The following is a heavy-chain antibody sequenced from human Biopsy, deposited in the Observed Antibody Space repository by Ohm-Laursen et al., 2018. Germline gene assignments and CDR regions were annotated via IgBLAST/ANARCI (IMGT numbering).Heavy chain of an antibody. D-gene: IGHD5-24*01. J-gene: IGHJ2*01. Sequence: SETLSLTCSVSGDSISSSTYYWGWIRQPPGKGLEWIGYIYFTGRTSYNPSLKSRVTMSVNTSKKQFSLRLSSVTAADTAVYYCASAGYNPDWNFDLWGRGTRVTVSS. CDR3: ASAGYNPDWNFDL. V-gene: IGHV4-61*05. CDR1: GDSISSSTYY. CDR2: IYFTGRT.